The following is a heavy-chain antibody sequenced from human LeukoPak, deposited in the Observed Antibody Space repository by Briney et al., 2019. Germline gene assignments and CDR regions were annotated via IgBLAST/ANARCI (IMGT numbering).Heavy chain of an antibody. CDR1: GGSFSGYY. D-gene: IGHD6-13*01. J-gene: IGHJ4*02. CDR3: ARRGSSWSKFGY. CDR2: MTLSGST. V-gene: IGHV4-34*01. Sequence: KPSETLSLTCAVYGGSFSGYYWSWIRQPQGKGLEWIVEMTLSGSTNYNPSLKSRVTISVDTSKNQFSLKLTSVTAADTAVYYCARRGSSWSKFGYWGQGTLVTVSS.